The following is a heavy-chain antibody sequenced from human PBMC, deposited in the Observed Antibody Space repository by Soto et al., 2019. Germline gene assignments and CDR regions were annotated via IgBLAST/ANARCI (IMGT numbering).Heavy chain of an antibody. CDR3: ARDKRDLRFLEWSYYFDY. V-gene: IGHV3-30-3*01. Sequence: QVQLVESGGGVVQPGRSLRLSCAASGFTFSSYAMHWVGQAPGKGLEGVAVISYDGSNKYYADSVKGRFTISRDNSKNTLYLQLNSLRAEDTAVYYCARDKRDLRFLEWSYYFDYWGQGTLVTVSS. D-gene: IGHD3-3*01. J-gene: IGHJ4*02. CDR1: GFTFSSYA. CDR2: ISYDGSNK.